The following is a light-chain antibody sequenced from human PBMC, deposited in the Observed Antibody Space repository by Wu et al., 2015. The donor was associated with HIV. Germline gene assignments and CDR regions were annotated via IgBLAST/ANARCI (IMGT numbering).Light chain of an antibody. Sequence: DIQMTQSPSSLSASVGDRVTITCRASQSISSYLNWYQQKPGKAPKLLIYAASSLQSGVPSRFSGSGSETDFTLTISSLQPEDFATYYCQQSYSTPFFGQGTRLEIK. CDR2: AAS. CDR1: QSISSY. J-gene: IGKJ5*01. V-gene: IGKV1-39*01. CDR3: QQSYSTPF.